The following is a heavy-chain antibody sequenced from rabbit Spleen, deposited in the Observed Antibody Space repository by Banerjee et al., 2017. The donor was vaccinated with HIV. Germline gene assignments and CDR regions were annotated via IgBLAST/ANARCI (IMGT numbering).Heavy chain of an antibody. CDR1: GFSFNSGYD. Sequence: QEQLVESGGGLVQPGGSLTLTCKASGFSFNSGYDMCWVRQAPGKGLEWVACAYAGSSGSTYSATWAKGRFTISKTSSTTVTLQMTSLTAADTATYFCARDTGTSFSTYGMDLWGPGTLVTVS. J-gene: IGHJ6*01. V-gene: IGHV1S45*01. CDR3: ARDTGTSFSTYGMDL. CDR2: AYAGSSGST. D-gene: IGHD8-1*01.